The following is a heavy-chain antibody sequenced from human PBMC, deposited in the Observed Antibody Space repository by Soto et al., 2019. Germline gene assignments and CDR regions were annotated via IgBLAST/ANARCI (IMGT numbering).Heavy chain of an antibody. CDR2: INPSGGST. D-gene: IGHD1-7*01. V-gene: IGHV1-46*01. J-gene: IGHJ6*02. CDR3: ARDSGSGTTRYYYGMDV. Sequence: ASVKVSCKASGYTFTSYYMHWVRQAPGQGLEWMGIINPSGGSTSYAQKFQGRVTMTRDASTSTVYMELSSLRSEDTAVYYCARDSGSGTTRYYYGMDVWGQGSTVTVSS. CDR1: GYTFTSYY.